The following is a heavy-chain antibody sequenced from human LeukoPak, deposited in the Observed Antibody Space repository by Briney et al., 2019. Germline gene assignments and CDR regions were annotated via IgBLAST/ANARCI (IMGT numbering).Heavy chain of an antibody. CDR1: GDSINSGYH. CDR2: IYYNGRT. Sequence: SQTLSLTCTVSGDSINSGYHWSWIRQQPGKGLEWIGNIYYNGRTYYKTSLKSRIIISVDMSKNQISLQLSSVTAADTAVYYCARDLRRSPMDVWNRGT. J-gene: IGHJ6*03. V-gene: IGHV4-31*03. CDR3: ARDLRRSPMDV. D-gene: IGHD1-26*01.